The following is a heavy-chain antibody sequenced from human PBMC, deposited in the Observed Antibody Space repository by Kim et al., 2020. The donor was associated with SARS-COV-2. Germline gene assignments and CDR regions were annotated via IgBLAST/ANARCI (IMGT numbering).Heavy chain of an antibody. V-gene: IGHV1-46*01. J-gene: IGHJ6*02. D-gene: IGHD3-10*01. CDR3: ARARFSLWFGELFPGLNPGPYGMDV. Sequence: ASVKVSCKASGYTFTSYYMHWVRQAPGQGLEWMGIINPSGGSTSYAQKFQGRVTMTRDTSTSTVYMELSSLRSEDTAVYYCARARFSLWFGELFPGLNPGPYGMDVWGQGTTVTVSS. CDR1: GYTFTSYY. CDR2: INPSGGST.